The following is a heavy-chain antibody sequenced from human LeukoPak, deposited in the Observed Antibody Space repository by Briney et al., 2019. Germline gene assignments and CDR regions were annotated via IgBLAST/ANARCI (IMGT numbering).Heavy chain of an antibody. CDR1: GFTFSSYW. V-gene: IGHV3-7*01. Sequence: GGSLRLSCTASGFTFSSYWMTWVRQAPGKGLEWVANINQGGSEKYYVDSVKGRFTISRDNAKNSLYLQMNSLRAEDTAVYYCARDATRGGDFDYWGQGTLVTVSS. CDR3: ARDATRGGDFDY. J-gene: IGHJ4*02. CDR2: INQGGSEK. D-gene: IGHD3-16*01.